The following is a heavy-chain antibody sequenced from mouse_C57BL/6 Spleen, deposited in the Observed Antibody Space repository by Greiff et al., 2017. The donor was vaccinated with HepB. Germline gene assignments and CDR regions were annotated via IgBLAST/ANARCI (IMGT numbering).Heavy chain of an antibody. J-gene: IGHJ3*01. V-gene: IGHV5-4*01. Sequence: EVQRVESGGGLVKPGGSLKLSCAASGFTFSSYAMSWVRQTPEKRLEWVATISDGGSYTYYPDNVKGRFTISRDNAKNNLYLQMSHLKSEDTAMYYCAREGGYDRGFAYWGQGTLVTVSA. D-gene: IGHD2-2*01. CDR2: ISDGGSYT. CDR1: GFTFSSYA. CDR3: AREGGYDRGFAY.